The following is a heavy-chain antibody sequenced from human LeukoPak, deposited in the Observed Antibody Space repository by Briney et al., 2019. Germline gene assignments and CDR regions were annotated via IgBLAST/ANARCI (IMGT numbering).Heavy chain of an antibody. CDR3: ARVVSNELLWFGER. D-gene: IGHD3-10*01. J-gene: IGHJ4*02. V-gene: IGHV4-34*01. Sequence: SETLSLTCAVYGGSFSGYYWSRIRQPPGKGLEWLGGVNHTGGSNYNPSLKGRVTLSLDTSKNQFSLRLNSVTAADTAIYYCARVVSNELLWFGERWGQGTLVTVSS. CDR1: GGSFSGYY. CDR2: VNHTGGS.